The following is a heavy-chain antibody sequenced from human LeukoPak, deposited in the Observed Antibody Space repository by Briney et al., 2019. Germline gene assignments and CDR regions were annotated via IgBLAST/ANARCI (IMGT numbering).Heavy chain of an antibody. D-gene: IGHD5-12*01. CDR3: ASGNSGYDFDY. V-gene: IGHV4-61*02. J-gene: IGHJ4*02. CDR2: IYTSGST. Sequence: PSQTLSLTCTVSGGSISSGTYYWTWIRQPAGKGLEWIGRIYTSGSTNFNPSLKSRVSISLDTSQNQFSLKLSSVTAADTAVYYCASGNSGYDFDYWGQGTLVTVSS. CDR1: GGSISSGTYY.